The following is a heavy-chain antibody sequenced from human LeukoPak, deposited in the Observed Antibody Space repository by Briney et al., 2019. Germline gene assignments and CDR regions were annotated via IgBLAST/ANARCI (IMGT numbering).Heavy chain of an antibody. V-gene: IGHV1-2*06. CDR3: ARGSSSYGRVRKYYFDY. J-gene: IGHJ4*02. Sequence: ASVKVSCKASGYTFTGYYMHWVRQAPGQGLEWMGRINPNSGGTNYAQKFQGRVTMTRDTSISTAYMELSRLRSDDTAVYYCARGSSSYGRVRKYYFDYWGQGTLVTVSS. CDR1: GYTFTGYY. D-gene: IGHD6-13*01. CDR2: INPNSGGT.